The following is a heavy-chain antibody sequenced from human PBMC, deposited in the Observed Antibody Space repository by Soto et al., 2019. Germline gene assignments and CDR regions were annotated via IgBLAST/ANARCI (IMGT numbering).Heavy chain of an antibody. CDR2: IYHSGST. D-gene: IGHD6-6*01. CDR3: ARERPDGARLDP. V-gene: IGHV4-30-4*01. J-gene: IGHJ5*02. Sequence: QVQLQESGPGLVKPSQTLSLTCTVSGGSISSGDYYWSWIRQPPGKGLEWIGYIYHSGSTYYNPSLKGRVTISVDTSKNQFSLKLSSVTAAATAVYYCARERPDGARLDPWGQGTLVTVSS. CDR1: GGSISSGDYY.